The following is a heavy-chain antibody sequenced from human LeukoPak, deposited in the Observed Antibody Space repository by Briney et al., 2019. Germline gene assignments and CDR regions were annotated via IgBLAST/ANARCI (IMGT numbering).Heavy chain of an antibody. CDR3: ARHSYGYRLADY. V-gene: IGHV3-53*01. D-gene: IGHD5-18*01. J-gene: IGHJ4*02. Sequence: GGSLRLSCAASGFTVSSNYMSWDRQAPGKGLEWVSVIYSGGSTYYADSVKGRFTISRDNSKNTLYLQMNSLRAEDTAVYYCARHSYGYRLADYWGQGTLVTVSS. CDR2: IYSGGST. CDR1: GFTVSSNY.